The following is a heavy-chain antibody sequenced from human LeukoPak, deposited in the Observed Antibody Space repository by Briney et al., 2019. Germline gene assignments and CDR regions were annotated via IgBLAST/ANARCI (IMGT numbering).Heavy chain of an antibody. Sequence: PGGSLRLSCAASGFTFTSYAMNWVRQAPGKGLEWVSDISSSGSYIDYADSVKGRFTISRDNAKNSLFLHMNSLRAEDTAVYYCAKDHSDSGRAFEYWGRGTLVTVSS. V-gene: IGHV3-21*01. CDR2: ISSSGSYI. CDR1: GFTFTSYA. J-gene: IGHJ4*02. D-gene: IGHD1-26*01. CDR3: AKDHSDSGRAFEY.